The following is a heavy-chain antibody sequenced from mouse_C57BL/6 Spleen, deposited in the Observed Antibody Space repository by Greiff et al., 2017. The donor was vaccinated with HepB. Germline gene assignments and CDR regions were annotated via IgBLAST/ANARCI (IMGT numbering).Heavy chain of an antibody. D-gene: IGHD1-1*01. CDR1: GYTFTSYW. J-gene: IGHJ2*01. CDR2: IHPNSGST. Sequence: VQLQQPGAELVKPGASVKLSCKASGYTFTSYWMHWVKQRPGQGLEWIGMIHPNSGSTNYNEKFKSKATLTVDKSSSTAYMQLSSLTSEDSAVYYCARSPNYYGSSGDFDYWGQGTTLTVSS. CDR3: ARSPNYYGSSGDFDY. V-gene: IGHV1-64*01.